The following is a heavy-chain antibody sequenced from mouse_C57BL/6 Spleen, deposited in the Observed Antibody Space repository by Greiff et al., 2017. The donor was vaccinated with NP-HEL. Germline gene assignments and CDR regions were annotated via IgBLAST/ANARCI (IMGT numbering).Heavy chain of an antibody. CDR3: ARYGDYDRFYAMDY. CDR2: IRNKANGYTT. D-gene: IGHD2-4*01. J-gene: IGHJ4*01. CDR1: GFTFTDYY. V-gene: IGHV7-3*01. Sequence: EVMLVESGGGLVQPGGSLSLSCAASGFTFTDYYMSWVRQPPGKALEWLGFIRNKANGYTTEYSASVKGRITISRDNSQSILYLQMNALRAEDSATYYCARYGDYDRFYAMDYWGQGTSVTVSS.